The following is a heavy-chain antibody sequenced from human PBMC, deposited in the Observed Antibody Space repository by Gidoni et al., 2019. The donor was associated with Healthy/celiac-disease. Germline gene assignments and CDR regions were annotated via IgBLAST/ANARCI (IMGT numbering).Heavy chain of an antibody. CDR2: IYYSGST. CDR1: GGSISSYY. J-gene: IGHJ3*02. V-gene: IGHV4-59*01. CDR3: ARVIFYYDSSGHPPDAFDI. Sequence: QVQLQESGPGLVKPSETLSLTCTVSGGSISSYYWSWIRQPPGKGLEWIGYIYYSGSTNYNPSLKSRVTISVDTSKNQFSLKLSSVTAADTAVYYCARVIFYYDSSGHPPDAFDIWGQGTMVTVSS. D-gene: IGHD3-22*01.